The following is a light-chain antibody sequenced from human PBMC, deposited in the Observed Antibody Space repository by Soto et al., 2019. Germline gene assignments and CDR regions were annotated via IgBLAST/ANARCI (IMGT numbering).Light chain of an antibody. J-gene: IGKJ5*01. CDR3: QQRHMWPIT. CDR2: DAY. CDR1: QSFRGL. V-gene: IGKV3-11*01. Sequence: EVVFTQSPVTLSLSPCERATISCRASQSFRGLLAWYQQKPGQAPRLLIYDAYNRATGIPPRFSGSGSGTDFTLTISSLEPEDSAVYYCQQRHMWPITFGQGTRLEIK.